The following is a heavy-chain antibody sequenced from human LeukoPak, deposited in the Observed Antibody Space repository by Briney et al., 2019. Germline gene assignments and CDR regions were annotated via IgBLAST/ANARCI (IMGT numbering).Heavy chain of an antibody. CDR3: VSTTRSSPFDN. CDR1: GFTFSAYW. V-gene: IGHV3-7*01. J-gene: IGHJ4*02. CDR2: IKQDGSDK. D-gene: IGHD1-1*01. Sequence: GGSLRLSCAASGFTFSAYWMSWIRQAPGKGLEWLANIKQDGSDKQYVDSVKGRSAISRDNAKTSVYLQMNSLRAEDTAVYYCVSTTRSSPFDNWGQGTLVTVSS.